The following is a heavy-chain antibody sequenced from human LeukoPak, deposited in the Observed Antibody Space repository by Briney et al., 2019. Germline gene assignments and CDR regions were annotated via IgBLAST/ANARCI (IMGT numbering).Heavy chain of an antibody. CDR1: GGSFSSYY. V-gene: IGHV4-59*01. D-gene: IGHD4-17*01. Sequence: SETLSLTCAVYGGSFSSYYWSWIRQPPGKGLEWIGYIYYSGSTNYNPSLKSRVTISVDTSKNQFSLKLSSVTAADTAVYYCASWSLYGDYPSFDYWGQGTLVTVSS. J-gene: IGHJ4*02. CDR3: ASWSLYGDYPSFDY. CDR2: IYYSGST.